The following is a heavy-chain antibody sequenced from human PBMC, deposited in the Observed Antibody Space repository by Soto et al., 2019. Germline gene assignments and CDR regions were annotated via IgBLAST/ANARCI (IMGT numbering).Heavy chain of an antibody. Sequence: ASVKVSCKASGYTFTSYGISWVRQAPGQRLEWMGWISADNGNTNYVQKFQGRVTMTTDTSTSTAYMELRSLRSDDTAVYYCARDMDTAMVTYYYYGMDVWGQGTTVTVSS. CDR3: ARDMDTAMVTYYYYGMDV. CDR2: ISADNGNT. D-gene: IGHD5-18*01. CDR1: GYTFTSYG. V-gene: IGHV1-18*01. J-gene: IGHJ6*02.